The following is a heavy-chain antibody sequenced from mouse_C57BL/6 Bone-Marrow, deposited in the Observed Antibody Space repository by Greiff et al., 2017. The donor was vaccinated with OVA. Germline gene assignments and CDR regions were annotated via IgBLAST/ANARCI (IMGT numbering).Heavy chain of an antibody. CDR1: GFTFSSYA. D-gene: IGHD1-1*01. Sequence: EVKLVESGGGLVKPGGSLKLSCAASGFTFSSYAMSWVRQTPEQRLEWVATISDGGSYTYYPDNVKGRFTITRDNAKNNLYLQMSHLKSEDTAMYDCARGGGYGSSYGYFDVWGTGTTVTVSS. CDR2: ISDGGSYT. V-gene: IGHV5-4*03. J-gene: IGHJ1*03. CDR3: ARGGGYGSSYGYFDV.